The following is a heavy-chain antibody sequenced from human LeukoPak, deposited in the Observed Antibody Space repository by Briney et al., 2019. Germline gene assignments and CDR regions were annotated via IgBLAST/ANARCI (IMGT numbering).Heavy chain of an antibody. J-gene: IGHJ4*02. D-gene: IGHD3-10*01. CDR3: AMTIPYGSGRQRPGKYYFDY. CDR1: GFTVSTNY. V-gene: IGHV3-53*01. CDR2: MYRVGST. Sequence: PGGSLRLSCAASGFTVSTNYMSWVRQAPGKGLEWVSVMYRVGSTYYADSVKGRFTISRDDSENTLFLQMNSLTAEDTAFYFCAMTIPYGSGRQRPGKYYFDYWGQGTLVTVSS.